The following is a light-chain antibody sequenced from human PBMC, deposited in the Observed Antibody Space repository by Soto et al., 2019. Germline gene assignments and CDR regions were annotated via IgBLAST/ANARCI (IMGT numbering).Light chain of an antibody. CDR1: QSISSH. J-gene: IGKJ5*01. CDR3: QQSYSNSIT. Sequence: DIQMTQSPSSLSASIGDRVTITCRASQSISSHLYWFQQKPGQAPKLLIYAASSLHSGVPSRFSGSGSGTEFTLTISSLQPEDFATYYCQQSYSNSITFGQGTRLEIK. V-gene: IGKV1-39*01. CDR2: AAS.